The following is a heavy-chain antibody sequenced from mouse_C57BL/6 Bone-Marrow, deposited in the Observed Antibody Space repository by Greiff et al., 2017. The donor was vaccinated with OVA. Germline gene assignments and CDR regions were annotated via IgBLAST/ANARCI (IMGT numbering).Heavy chain of an antibody. Sequence: EVHLVESGPGLAKPSQTLSLTCSVTGYSITSDYWNWIRKFPGNKLEYMGYISYSGSTYYNPSLKSRISITRDTSKNQYYLQLNSVTTEDTATYYCARSSNYYGSSDAMDYWGQGTSVTVSS. D-gene: IGHD1-1*01. CDR2: ISYSGST. CDR1: GYSITSDY. CDR3: ARSSNYYGSSDAMDY. V-gene: IGHV3-8*01. J-gene: IGHJ4*01.